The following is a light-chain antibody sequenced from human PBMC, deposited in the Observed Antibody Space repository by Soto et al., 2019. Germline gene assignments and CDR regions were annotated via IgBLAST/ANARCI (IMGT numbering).Light chain of an antibody. J-gene: IGKJ1*01. V-gene: IGKV3-20*01. CDR2: GAS. Sequence: ERAGTKYPDTLSSSPREGATVCCRASESVRSSYLAWYQQKPGQAPRLLIYGASTRATGIPDRFTGSGSGTDFTLSVSTLEPDDFAVYFCHQYGRPPAPFTQGTKVDI. CDR3: HQYGRPPAP. CDR1: ESVRSSY.